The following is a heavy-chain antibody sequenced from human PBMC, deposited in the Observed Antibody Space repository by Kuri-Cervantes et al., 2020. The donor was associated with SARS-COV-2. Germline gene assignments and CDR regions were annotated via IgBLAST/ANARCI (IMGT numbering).Heavy chain of an antibody. D-gene: IGHD3-16*02. Sequence: GESLKISCAASGFPFSNFGMHWVRQAPGKGLEWVAIISYDTTNKYYADSVKGRFTISRDNSKNTLYLQMNSLRAEDTAVYYCQAQLTFGGVFAQDDYWGQGTLVTVSS. V-gene: IGHV3-30*03. J-gene: IGHJ4*02. CDR3: QAQLTFGGVFAQDDY. CDR2: ISYDTTNK. CDR1: GFPFSNFG.